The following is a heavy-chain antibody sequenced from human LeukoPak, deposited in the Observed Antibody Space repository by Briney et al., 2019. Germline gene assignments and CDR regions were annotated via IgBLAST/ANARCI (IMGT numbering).Heavy chain of an antibody. CDR1: GGSISSYY. D-gene: IGHD6-13*01. CDR2: IKQDGSEK. CDR3: ARGHSSSPNWFDP. Sequence: PSETLSLTCTVSGGSISSYYWSWIRQPPGKGLEWVASIKQDGSEKYYVDSVKGRFTISRDNAKNSLYLQMNSLRAEDTAVYYCARGHSSSPNWFDPWGQGTLVTVSS. J-gene: IGHJ5*02. V-gene: IGHV3-7*04.